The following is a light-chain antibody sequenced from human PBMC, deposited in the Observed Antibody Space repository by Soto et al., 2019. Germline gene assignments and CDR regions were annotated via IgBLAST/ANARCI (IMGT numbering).Light chain of an antibody. CDR2: EVS. V-gene: IGLV2-14*01. Sequence: QSALTQPASVSGSPGQSITISCTGTSSDVGAYNFVSWYQQHPGKAPKLMIYEVSNRPSGVSNRFSASKSGNSASLTISGLQAEDEAVYYCSSYTSSFSLVFGGGTKLTVL. CDR1: SSDVGAYNF. CDR3: SSYTSSFSLV. J-gene: IGLJ2*01.